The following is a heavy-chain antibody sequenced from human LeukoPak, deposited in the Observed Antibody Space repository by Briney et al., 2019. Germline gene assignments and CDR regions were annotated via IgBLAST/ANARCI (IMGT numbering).Heavy chain of an antibody. V-gene: IGHV4-59*01. Sequence: SETLSLTCTASGGSISSYYWSWIRQPPGKGLEWIGYIYYSGSTNYNPSLKSRVTISVDTSKNQFSLKLSSVTAADTAVYYCARGPYDSWSGYSFNWFDPWGQGTLVTVSS. CDR2: IYYSGST. J-gene: IGHJ5*02. CDR1: GGSISSYY. D-gene: IGHD3-3*01. CDR3: ARGPYDSWSGYSFNWFDP.